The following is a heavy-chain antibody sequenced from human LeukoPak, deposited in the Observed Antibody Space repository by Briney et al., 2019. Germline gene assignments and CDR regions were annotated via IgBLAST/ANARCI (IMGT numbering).Heavy chain of an antibody. J-gene: IGHJ5*02. CDR2: ISGSGGST. D-gene: IGHD2-15*01. V-gene: IGHV3-23*01. CDR1: GFTFSSYA. CDR3: VVVVAATLEYNWFDP. Sequence: GGSLRLSCAASGFTFSSYAMSWVRQAPGKGLEWVSAISGSGGSTYYADSVKGRFTISRDKSKNTLYLQMNSLRAEDTAVYYSVVVVAATLEYNWFDPWGQGTLVTVSS.